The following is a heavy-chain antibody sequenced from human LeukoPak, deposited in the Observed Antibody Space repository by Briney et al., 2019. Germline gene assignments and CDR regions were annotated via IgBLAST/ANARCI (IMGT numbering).Heavy chain of an antibody. Sequence: GASVKVSCKASGYTFTGYCMHWVRQAPGQGLEWMGWINPNSGGTNYAQKFQGRVTMTRDTSISTAYMELSRLRSDDTAVYYCARTRKKLDYYSMDVWGQGTTVTVSS. J-gene: IGHJ6*02. CDR3: ARTRKKLDYYSMDV. D-gene: IGHD4-23*01. CDR1: GYTFTGYC. V-gene: IGHV1-2*02. CDR2: INPNSGGT.